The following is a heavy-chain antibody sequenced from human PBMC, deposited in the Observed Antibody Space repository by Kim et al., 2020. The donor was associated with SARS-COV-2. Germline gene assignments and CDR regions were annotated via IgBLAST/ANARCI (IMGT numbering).Heavy chain of an antibody. J-gene: IGHJ3*02. CDR3: ARHDQRVSYSHAFDI. D-gene: IGHD1-26*01. CDR2: IYYSGIT. V-gene: IGHV4-39*01. Sequence: SETLSLTCTVSGGSISSSSYYWGWIRQPPGKGLEWIGSIYYSGITYYNPSLKSRVTISVDTSKNQFSLKLSSVTAADTAVYYCARHDQRVSYSHAFDIWGQGTMVTVSS. CDR1: GGSISSSSYY.